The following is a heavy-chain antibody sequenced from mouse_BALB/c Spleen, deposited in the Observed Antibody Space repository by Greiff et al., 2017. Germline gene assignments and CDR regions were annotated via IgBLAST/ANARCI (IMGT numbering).Heavy chain of an antibody. J-gene: IGHJ2*01. V-gene: IGHV5-17*02. Sequence: DVQLVESGGGLVQPGGSRKLSCAASGFTFSSFGMHWVRQAPEKGLEWVAYISSGSSTIYYADTVKGRFTISRDNPKNTLFLQMTSLRSEDTAMYYCAKEGDYYGSSYDYWGQGTTLTVSS. CDR3: AKEGDYYGSSYDY. CDR1: GFTFSSFG. D-gene: IGHD1-1*01. CDR2: ISSGSSTI.